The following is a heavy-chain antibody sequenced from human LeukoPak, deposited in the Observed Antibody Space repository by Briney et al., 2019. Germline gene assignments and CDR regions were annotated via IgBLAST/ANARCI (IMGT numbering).Heavy chain of an antibody. Sequence: PSETLSPTCTVSGGSISSSSYYWGWIRQPPGKGLGWIGSIYYSGSTYYNPSLKSRVTISVDTSKNQFSLKLSSVTAADTAVYYCARHLHNSGSYYYYYYYYMDVWGKGTTVTISS. CDR1: GGSISSSSYY. J-gene: IGHJ6*03. CDR3: ARHLHNSGSYYYYYYYYMDV. D-gene: IGHD1-26*01. V-gene: IGHV4-39*01. CDR2: IYYSGST.